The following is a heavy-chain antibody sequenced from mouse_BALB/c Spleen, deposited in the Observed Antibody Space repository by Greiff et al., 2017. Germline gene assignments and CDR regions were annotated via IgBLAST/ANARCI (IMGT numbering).Heavy chain of an antibody. Sequence: EVKLVESGAELVKPGASVKLSCTASGFNIKDTYMHWVKQRPEQGLEWIGRIDPANGNTKYDPKFQGKATITADTSSNTAYLQLSSLTSEDTAVYYCARVYYGNYYYAMDYWGQGTSVTVSS. D-gene: IGHD2-1*01. J-gene: IGHJ4*01. CDR3: ARVYYGNYYYAMDY. V-gene: IGHV14-3*02. CDR2: IDPANGNT. CDR1: GFNIKDTY.